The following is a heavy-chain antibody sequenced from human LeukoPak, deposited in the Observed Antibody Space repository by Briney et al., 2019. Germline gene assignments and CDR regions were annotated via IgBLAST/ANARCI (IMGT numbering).Heavy chain of an antibody. D-gene: IGHD1-26*01. V-gene: IGHV4-39*07. CDR2: IHHSGTT. Sequence: SETLSLTCTVSGGSITSSHYYWGWIRQPPGKGLEWIGNIHHSGTTYHNPSLKSRVTMSVDTSKNQFSLKLSSVTAADTAVYYCARALRPAVYRPSHGVMGYYYYMDVWGKGTTVTISS. J-gene: IGHJ6*03. CDR1: GGSITSSHYY. CDR3: ARALRPAVYRPSHGVMGYYYYMDV.